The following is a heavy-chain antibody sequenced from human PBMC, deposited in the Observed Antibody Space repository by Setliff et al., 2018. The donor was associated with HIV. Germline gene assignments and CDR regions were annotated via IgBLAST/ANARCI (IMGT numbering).Heavy chain of an antibody. V-gene: IGHV1-18*01. CDR2: ISAYNGNT. J-gene: IGHJ5*02. D-gene: IGHD3-16*01. CDR1: GYTFTSYG. CDR3: ATLNEYAYQTGGWFDP. Sequence: ASVKVSCKASGYTFTSYGISWVRQAPGQGLEWMGWISAYNGNTNYAQKLQGRVTMTTDTSTSTAYMELRSLRSADTAIYYCATLNEYAYQTGGWFDPWGQGTPVTVSS.